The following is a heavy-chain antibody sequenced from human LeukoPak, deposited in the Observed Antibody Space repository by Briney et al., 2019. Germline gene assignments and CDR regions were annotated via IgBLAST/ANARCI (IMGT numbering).Heavy chain of an antibody. J-gene: IGHJ4*02. CDR3: AREPSGHSGSFDS. Sequence: PSQTLLLTCAISGDTVSSNDAAWNWIRQSPSRGREWLGRTYYRSKWYYDYAVSVKSRVTINPDTSKNQFSLQLNSVTPDDTAVFYCAREPSGHSGSFDSWGQGTLVTVSS. V-gene: IGHV6-1*01. D-gene: IGHD4-23*01. CDR2: TYYRSKWYY. CDR1: GDTVSSNDAA.